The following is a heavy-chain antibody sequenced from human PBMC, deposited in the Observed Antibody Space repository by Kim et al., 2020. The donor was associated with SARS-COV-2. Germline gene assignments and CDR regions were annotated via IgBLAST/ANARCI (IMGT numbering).Heavy chain of an antibody. D-gene: IGHD6-19*01. Sequence: KGRFTIYRENAKNSLYLQMNSLRAGDTAVYYCARGLSRAVAGLLSLYYFDYWGQGTLVTVSS. V-gene: IGHV3-13*01. J-gene: IGHJ4*02. CDR3: ARGLSRAVAGLLSLYYFDY.